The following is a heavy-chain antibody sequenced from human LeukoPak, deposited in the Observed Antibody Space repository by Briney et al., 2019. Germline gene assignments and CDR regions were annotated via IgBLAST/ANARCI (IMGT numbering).Heavy chain of an antibody. V-gene: IGHV1-2*02. CDR1: GYTFTGYY. CDR2: INPNSGGS. CDR3: ARDAALIVGATTLNWFDP. J-gene: IGHJ5*02. Sequence: GASVKVSCKASGYTFTGYYMHWVRPAPGQGLEWMGWINPNSGGSNDAQKFQGRVTMTRYTSISTAYMELSRLRSDDTAVYYCARDAALIVGATTLNWFDPWGQGTLVTASS. D-gene: IGHD1-26*01.